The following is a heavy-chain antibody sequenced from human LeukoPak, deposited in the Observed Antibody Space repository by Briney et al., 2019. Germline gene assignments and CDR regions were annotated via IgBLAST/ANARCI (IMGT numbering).Heavy chain of an antibody. J-gene: IGHJ5*02. CDR1: GFTFRNNW. CDR3: ARDRGYYGSGSLDNWFDP. CDR2: IKQDGSHK. Sequence: GGSLRLSCAASGFTFRNNWMSWVRQAPGKGLEWVADIKQDGSHKNYVDSVKGRFTISRDNAKNTLYLQMNSLRAEDTAVYYCARDRGYYGSGSLDNWFDPWGQGTLVTVSS. D-gene: IGHD3-10*01. V-gene: IGHV3-7*01.